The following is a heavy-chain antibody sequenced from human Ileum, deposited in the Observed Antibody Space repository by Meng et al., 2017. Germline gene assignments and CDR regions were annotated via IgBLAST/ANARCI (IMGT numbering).Heavy chain of an antibody. CDR3: ARNLGRRSPFQH. CDR1: GGSISSDGYY. D-gene: IGHD1-26*01. V-gene: IGHV4-31*03. CDR2: IYHSGSA. Sequence: QVQLQESGPGLVKPSQTLSLTCTVTGGSISSDGYYWSWIRQHPGKGLEFIGYIYHSGSAYYNPSLKSRVNISADTSKNKFSLKLNSVTAADTAVYHCARNLGRRSPFQHWGQGTLVTVSS. J-gene: IGHJ1*01.